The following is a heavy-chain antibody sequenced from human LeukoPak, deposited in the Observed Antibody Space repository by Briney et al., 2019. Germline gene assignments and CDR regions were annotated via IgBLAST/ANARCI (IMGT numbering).Heavy chain of an antibody. J-gene: IGHJ4*02. D-gene: IGHD6-13*01. Sequence: PSETLSLTCAVYGGSFSDYYWTWIRQPPGKGLEWIGEINYSGSTNYNPSLRSRVTISLDTSNKQFSLKLNSVTAADTAVYYCARGARRQLVRGYHFDYWGQGTLATVSA. CDR1: GGSFSDYY. V-gene: IGHV4-34*01. CDR3: ARGARRQLVRGYHFDY. CDR2: INYSGST.